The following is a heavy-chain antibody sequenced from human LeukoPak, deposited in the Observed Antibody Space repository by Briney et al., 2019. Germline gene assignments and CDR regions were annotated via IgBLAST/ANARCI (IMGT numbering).Heavy chain of an antibody. CDR1: GFTFSDYY. D-gene: IGHD1-1*01. Sequence: PGGSLRLSCAASGFTFSDYYMSWIRQAPGKGLGWVSYISSSSSYTNYADSVKGRFTTSRDNAKNSLYLQMNSLRAEDTAVYYCARGGDTTGTTGWFDPWGQGTLVTVSS. V-gene: IGHV3-11*06. CDR3: ARGGDTTGTTGWFDP. CDR2: ISSSSSYT. J-gene: IGHJ5*02.